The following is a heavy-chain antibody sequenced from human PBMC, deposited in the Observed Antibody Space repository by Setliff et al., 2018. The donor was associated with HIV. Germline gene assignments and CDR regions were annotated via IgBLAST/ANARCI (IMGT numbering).Heavy chain of an antibody. V-gene: IGHV4-34*01. J-gene: IGHJ4*02. Sequence: TLSLTCDVSGGSFDAYYWSWIRQPPGKGLEWIGEMNHSGNTTYNPSLKSRVTISVDTTKNQFSLKLNTVTAADTTIYYCFLEVPLMMGTTPPLWGQGTLVTVSS. CDR1: GGSFDAYY. D-gene: IGHD1-7*01. CDR2: MNHSGNT. CDR3: FLEVPLMMGTTPPL.